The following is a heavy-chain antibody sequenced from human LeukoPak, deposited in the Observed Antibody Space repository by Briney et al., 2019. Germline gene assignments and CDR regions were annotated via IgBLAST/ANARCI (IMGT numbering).Heavy chain of an antibody. CDR2: IYHGGST. J-gene: IGHJ4*02. D-gene: IGHD3-10*01. V-gene: IGHV4-4*02. Sequence: SGTLSLTCAVSGGXISSSNCWSWVRQPPGKGLEWIGEIYHGGSTNYNPSLKSRVTMSVDKSKNQFSLELSSVTAADTAVYYCARGEEHGSGTVHFDYWGQGILVTVSS. CDR3: ARGEEHGSGTVHFDY. CDR1: GGXISSSNC.